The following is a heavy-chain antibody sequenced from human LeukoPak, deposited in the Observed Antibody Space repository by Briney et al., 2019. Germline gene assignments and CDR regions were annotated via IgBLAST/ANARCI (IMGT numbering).Heavy chain of an antibody. CDR2: ISGDGRGT. Sequence: GGSLRLSCAASGFTFSSNLMHWVRQAPGKGLVWISRISGDGRGTNYAASVKGRFTISRDNAKNTLYLQMDSLRVEDTAVYFCAIQLGGNVSWGQGTLVTVSS. J-gene: IGHJ5*02. D-gene: IGHD3-16*01. CDR3: AIQLGGNVS. V-gene: IGHV3-74*01. CDR1: GFTFSSNL.